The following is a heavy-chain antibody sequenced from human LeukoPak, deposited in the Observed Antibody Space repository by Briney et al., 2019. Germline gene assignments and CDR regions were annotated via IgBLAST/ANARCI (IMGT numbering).Heavy chain of an antibody. CDR2: IYHSGST. D-gene: IGHD6-13*01. CDR1: GYSISSGYY. Sequence: PSETLSLTCAVSGYSISSGYYWGWIRQPPGKSLEWIGSIYHSGSTYYNPSLKSRVTISVDTSKNQFSLKLSSVTAADTAVYYCARLDSSSWTNVGWDYWGQGTLVTVSS. J-gene: IGHJ4*02. CDR3: ARLDSSSWTNVGWDY. V-gene: IGHV4-38-2*01.